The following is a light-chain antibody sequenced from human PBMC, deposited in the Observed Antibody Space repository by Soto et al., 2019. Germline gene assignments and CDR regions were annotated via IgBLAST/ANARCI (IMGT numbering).Light chain of an antibody. Sequence: EIVLTQSPATLSLSPGERATLSCRASQSVSTYLAWYQQKPGQAPRLLIYDVSNRATGIPSRFSGSGSGTDFTLTISSLEPEDFGVYYCQQRYTFGQGTKLEIK. J-gene: IGKJ2*01. CDR1: QSVSTY. CDR3: QQRYT. CDR2: DVS. V-gene: IGKV3-11*01.